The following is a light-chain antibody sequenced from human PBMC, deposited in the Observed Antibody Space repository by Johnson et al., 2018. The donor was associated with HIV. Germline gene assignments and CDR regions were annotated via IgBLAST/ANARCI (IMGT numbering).Light chain of an antibody. Sequence: QSVLTQPPSVSAAPGQKVTISCSGSSSNIGRNYVSWYQQLPGTAPKLLIFDNNKRPSGIPDRFSASKSGTSATLGITGLQTGDEADYYCGTWDSSLGAYVFGTGTTITVL. CDR2: DNN. J-gene: IGLJ1*01. CDR3: GTWDSSLGAYV. CDR1: SSNIGRNY. V-gene: IGLV1-51*01.